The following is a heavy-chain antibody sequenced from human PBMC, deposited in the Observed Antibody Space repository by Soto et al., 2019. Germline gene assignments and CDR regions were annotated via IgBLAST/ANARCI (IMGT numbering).Heavy chain of an antibody. D-gene: IGHD3-9*01. Sequence: PGGSLRLSCAASGLTFSNAWMSWVRQAPGKGLEWVGRIKSKTDGGTTDYAAPVKGRFTISRDDSKNTLYLQMNSLKTEDTAVYYCTTDGYFDWLPVGAYWGQGTLVTVSS. CDR1: GLTFSNAW. J-gene: IGHJ4*02. CDR3: TTDGYFDWLPVGAY. CDR2: IKSKTDGGTT. V-gene: IGHV3-15*01.